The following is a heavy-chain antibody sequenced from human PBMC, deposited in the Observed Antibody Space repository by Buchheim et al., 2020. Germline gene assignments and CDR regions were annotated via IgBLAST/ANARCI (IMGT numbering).Heavy chain of an antibody. J-gene: IGHJ4*02. CDR3: ARDYGEGVPFDY. Sequence: QVQLVESGGGVVQPGRSLRLSCAASGFTFSSYAMHWVRQAPGKGLEWVAVISYDGSNKYYADSVKGRFTISRDNSTNTLSLQKNSLGAEDTAVYYCARDYGEGVPFDYGGQGTL. CDR2: ISYDGSNK. V-gene: IGHV3-30*04. D-gene: IGHD2-2*01. CDR1: GFTFSSYA.